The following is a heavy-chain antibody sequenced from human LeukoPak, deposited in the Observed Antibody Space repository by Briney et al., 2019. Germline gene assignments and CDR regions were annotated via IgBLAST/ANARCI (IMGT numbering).Heavy chain of an antibody. D-gene: IGHD3-22*01. J-gene: IGHJ6*02. V-gene: IGHV1-46*01. CDR1: GYTFTSYY. Sequence: ASVKVSCKASGYTFTSYYMHWVRQAPGQGLEWMGIINPSGGSTSYAQKFQGRVTMTRDTSTSTVYMELSSLRSEDTAVYYCAREKRYYYDSSGYYSDYYYYGKDVWGQGTTVTVSS. CDR2: INPSGGST. CDR3: AREKRYYYDSSGYYSDYYYYGKDV.